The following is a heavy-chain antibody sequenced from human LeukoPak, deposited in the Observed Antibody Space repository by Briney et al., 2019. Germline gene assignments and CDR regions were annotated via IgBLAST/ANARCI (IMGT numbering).Heavy chain of an antibody. CDR1: GYTFTSYY. CDR2: INPSGGST. J-gene: IGHJ3*02. D-gene: IGHD3-22*01. CDR3: AREPPADMIVVDNDAFDI. Sequence: ASVKVSCKASGYTFTSYYMHWVRQAPGQGLEWMGIINPSGGSTSYAQRFQGRVTMTRDTSTSTVYMELSSLRSEDTAVYYCAREPPADMIVVDNDAFDIWGQGTMVTVSS. V-gene: IGHV1-46*01.